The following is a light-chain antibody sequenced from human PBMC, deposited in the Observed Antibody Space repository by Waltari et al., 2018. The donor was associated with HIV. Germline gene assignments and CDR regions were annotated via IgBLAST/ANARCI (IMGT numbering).Light chain of an antibody. Sequence: DIQMTQSPSSLSASVGDRVTITCRASQSISNYLNWYQQRPGKAPKFLIYAASSLQNGVTSRFSGSGSGTDFTLTISSLQAEDFATYYCQQSYSTPPTFGQGTKVEIK. V-gene: IGKV1-39*01. CDR1: QSISNY. CDR3: QQSYSTPPT. J-gene: IGKJ1*01. CDR2: AAS.